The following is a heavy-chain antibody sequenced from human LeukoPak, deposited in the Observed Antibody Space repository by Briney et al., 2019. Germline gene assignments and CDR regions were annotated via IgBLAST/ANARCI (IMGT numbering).Heavy chain of an antibody. CDR2: IYYSGST. V-gene: IGHV4-39*01. CDR1: GGSISSSSYY. CDR3: ARQSWSGYSYYYYYMDV. D-gene: IGHD1-14*01. Sequence: SETLSLTYTVSGGSISSSSYYWGWIRQPPGKGLEWIGSIYYSGSTYYNPSLKSRVTISVDTSKNQFSLKLSSVTAADTAVYYCARQSWSGYSYYYYYMDVWGKGTTVTVSS. J-gene: IGHJ6*03.